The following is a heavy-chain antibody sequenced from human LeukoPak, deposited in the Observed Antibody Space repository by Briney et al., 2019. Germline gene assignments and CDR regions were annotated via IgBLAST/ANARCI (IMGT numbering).Heavy chain of an antibody. J-gene: IGHJ4*02. D-gene: IGHD3-9*01. Sequence: GASVKVSCKVSGYTLTELSMHWVRQAPGKGLEWMGGFDPEDGETIYAQKFQGRVTMTEDTSTDTAYMELSSLRSEDTAVYYCATNILTGYYTPDYFDYWGQGTLVTVSP. CDR2: FDPEDGET. CDR3: ATNILTGYYTPDYFDY. V-gene: IGHV1-24*01. CDR1: GYTLTELS.